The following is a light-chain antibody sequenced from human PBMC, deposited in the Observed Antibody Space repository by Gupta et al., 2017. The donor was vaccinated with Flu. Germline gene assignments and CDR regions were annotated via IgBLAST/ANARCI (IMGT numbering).Light chain of an antibody. Sequence: ITIPCTGSSSDVGGYNYVSWYQQHPGKAPKLMIYDVSNRPSGVSNRFSGSKSGNTASLTISGLQAEDEADYYCSSYTSSTTLVVFGGGTKLTVL. CDR3: SSYTSSTTLVV. CDR1: SSDVGGYNY. V-gene: IGLV2-14*04. J-gene: IGLJ2*01. CDR2: DVS.